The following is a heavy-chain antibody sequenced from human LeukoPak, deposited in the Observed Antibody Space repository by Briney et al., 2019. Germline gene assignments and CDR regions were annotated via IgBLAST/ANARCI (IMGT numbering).Heavy chain of an antibody. Sequence: SETLSLTCTVSGGSISSSSYYWGWIRQPPGKGLEWIGSIYYSGSTYYNPSLKSRVTISVDTSKNQFSLKLSSVTAADTAVYYCARVTGNYYYGSGSYYPTFDYWGQGTLVTVSS. D-gene: IGHD3-10*01. V-gene: IGHV4-39*07. CDR3: ARVTGNYYYGSGSYYPTFDY. CDR2: IYYSGST. J-gene: IGHJ4*02. CDR1: GGSISSSSYY.